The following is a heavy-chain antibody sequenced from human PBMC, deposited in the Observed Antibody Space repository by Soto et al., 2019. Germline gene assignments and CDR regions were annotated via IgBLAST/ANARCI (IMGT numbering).Heavy chain of an antibody. D-gene: IGHD3-10*01. J-gene: IGHJ5*02. Sequence: SSETLSLTCAVYGGSFSGYYWSWIRQPPGKGLEWIGEINHSGSTNYNPSLKSRVTISVDTSKNQFSLKLSSVTAADTAVYYCAREGITMVRGVYWFDPWGQGTLVTVSS. CDR3: AREGITMVRGVYWFDP. CDR1: GGSFSGYY. CDR2: INHSGST. V-gene: IGHV4-34*01.